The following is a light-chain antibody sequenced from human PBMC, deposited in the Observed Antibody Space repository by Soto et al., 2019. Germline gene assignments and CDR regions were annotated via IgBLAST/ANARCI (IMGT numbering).Light chain of an antibody. Sequence: QSVLTQPPSVSGAPGQRVTISCTGSSSDIGAGYDVQWYQQLPGTAPKLLIHDNNDRPSGVPDRFSGSKSGTSASLAITGLQAEDEADYYCQSYDSRLSAVVFGGGTKVTVL. CDR2: DNN. CDR1: SSDIGAGYD. CDR3: QSYDSRLSAVV. V-gene: IGLV1-40*01. J-gene: IGLJ2*01.